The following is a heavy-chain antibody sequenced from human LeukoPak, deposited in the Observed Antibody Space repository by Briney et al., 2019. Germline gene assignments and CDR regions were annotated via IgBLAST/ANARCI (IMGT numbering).Heavy chain of an antibody. CDR2: ISSDGTNK. V-gene: IGHV3-30*04. CDR1: GFAFNNYT. Sequence: GSLRLSCAASGFAFNNYTMHWVRQAPGKGLEWVAVISSDGTNKYYADSVKGRFTISRDNGKNTLYLLMNSLRAENTAVYYCAKDSSIAVAGKPQDIYYFDDWGQGTLVTVSS. CDR3: AKDSSIAVAGKPQDIYYFDD. J-gene: IGHJ4*02. D-gene: IGHD6-19*01.